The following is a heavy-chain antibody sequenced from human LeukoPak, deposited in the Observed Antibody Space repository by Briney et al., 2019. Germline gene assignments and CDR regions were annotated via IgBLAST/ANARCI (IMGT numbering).Heavy chain of an antibody. V-gene: IGHV4-39*01. CDR1: GGSISSSSYY. J-gene: IGHJ4*02. Sequence: SETLSLTCTVSGGSISSSSYYWGWIRQPPGKGLEWIGSIYYSGSTYYNPSLKSRVTISVDTSKNQFSLKLSSVTAADTAVYYCASAFYGDYYFDYWGQGTQVTVSS. D-gene: IGHD4-17*01. CDR3: ASAFYGDYYFDY. CDR2: IYYSGST.